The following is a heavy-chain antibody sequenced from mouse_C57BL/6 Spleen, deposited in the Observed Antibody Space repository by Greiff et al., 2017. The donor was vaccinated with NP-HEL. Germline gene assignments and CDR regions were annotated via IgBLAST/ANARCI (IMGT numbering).Heavy chain of an antibody. J-gene: IGHJ1*03. CDR3: AKTNPDYSNYGYVDV. CDR2: IYPANGNT. D-gene: IGHD2-5*01. Sequence: EVKLMESVAELVRPGASVKLSCTASGFNIKNTYMHWVKQRPEQGLEWIGRIYPANGNTKYAPKFQGTATITADTSSNTAFLQLSVLTSEDTAIDYWAKTNPDYSNYGYVDVWGTGTTVTVSS. V-gene: IGHV14-3*01. CDR1: GFNIKNTY.